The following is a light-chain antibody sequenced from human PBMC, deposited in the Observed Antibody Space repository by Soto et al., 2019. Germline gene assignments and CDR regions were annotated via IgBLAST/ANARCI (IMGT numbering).Light chain of an antibody. CDR1: QSISTW. CDR2: KAS. J-gene: IGKJ1*01. CDR3: QQYINGWT. Sequence: DIQMTQSPSTLSASVGDRVTITCRASQSISTWLAWYQQKPGKAPKLLIYKASSLESGVPSRFSGSGSGTEFTLTISSLQPDDSATYYCQQYINGWTFGQGTKVEIK. V-gene: IGKV1-5*03.